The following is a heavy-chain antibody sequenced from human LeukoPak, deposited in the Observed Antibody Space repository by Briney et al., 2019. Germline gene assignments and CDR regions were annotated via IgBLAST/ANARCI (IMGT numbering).Heavy chain of an antibody. CDR3: ARWEEQQLGYARSWFDP. J-gene: IGHJ5*02. D-gene: IGHD6-13*01. CDR1: GGSISSYY. Sequence: SETLSLTCTVSGGSISSYYWSWIRQPPGKGLEWIGYIYYSGSTNYNPSLKSRVTISVDTSKNQFSLKLSSVTAADTAVYYCARWEEQQLGYARSWFDPWGQGTLVTVSS. CDR2: IYYSGST. V-gene: IGHV4-59*12.